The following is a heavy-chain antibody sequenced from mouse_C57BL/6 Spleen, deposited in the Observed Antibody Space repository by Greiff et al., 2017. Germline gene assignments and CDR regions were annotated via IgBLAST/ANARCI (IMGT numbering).Heavy chain of an antibody. CDR3: ARSTTVVASDYAMDY. D-gene: IGHD1-1*01. CDR2: IHPNSGST. CDR1: GYTFTSYW. V-gene: IGHV1-64*01. J-gene: IGHJ4*01. Sequence: QVQLKQPGAELVKPGASVKLSCKASGYTFTSYWMHWVKQRPGQGLEWIGMIHPNSGSTNYNEKFKSKATLTVDKSSSTAYMQLSSLTSEDSAVYYCARSTTVVASDYAMDYWGQGTSVTVSS.